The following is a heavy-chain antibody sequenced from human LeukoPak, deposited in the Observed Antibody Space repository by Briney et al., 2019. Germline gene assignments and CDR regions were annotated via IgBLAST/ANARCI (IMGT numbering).Heavy chain of an antibody. V-gene: IGHV3-30-3*01. J-gene: IGHJ4*02. D-gene: IGHD3-3*01. Sequence: GGSLRLSCAASGFTFSSYAMHWVRQAPGKGLEWVAVISYDGSNKYYADSVKGRFTISRDNSKNALYLQMNSLRAEDTAVYYCASPYYDFWSGYPRFDYWGQGTLVTVSS. CDR2: ISYDGSNK. CDR3: ASPYYDFWSGYPRFDY. CDR1: GFTFSSYA.